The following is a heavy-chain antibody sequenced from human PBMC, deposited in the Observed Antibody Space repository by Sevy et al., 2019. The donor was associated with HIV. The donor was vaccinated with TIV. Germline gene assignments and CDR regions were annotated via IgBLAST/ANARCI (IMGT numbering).Heavy chain of an antibody. CDR2: IKQDGSEK. D-gene: IGHD6-19*01. J-gene: IGHJ6*03. CDR3: ARHRQWLDPTYMDV. V-gene: IGHV3-7*03. Sequence: GGSLRLSCAASGFTFSSYWMSWVRQAPGKGLEWVANIKQDGSEKYYVDSVKGRFTISRVNAKNSLYLKMNSLRAEDTAVYYCARHRQWLDPTYMDVWGKGTTVTVSS. CDR1: GFTFSSYW.